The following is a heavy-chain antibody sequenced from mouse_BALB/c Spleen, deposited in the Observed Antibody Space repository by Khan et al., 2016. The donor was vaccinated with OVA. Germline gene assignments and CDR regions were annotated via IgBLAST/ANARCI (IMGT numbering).Heavy chain of an antibody. Sequence: DVQLQESGPGLVKPSQSLSLTCTVTGYSITSGYGWNWIRQFPGNKLEWMGYISYSGSTNYHPSLKSRISITRDTAKNHYFLQLKSMTTEDTATYYCARTARIKYWGQGTTLTVSS. CDR1: GYSITSGYG. J-gene: IGHJ2*01. CDR3: ARTARIKY. V-gene: IGHV3-2*02. D-gene: IGHD1-2*01. CDR2: ISYSGST.